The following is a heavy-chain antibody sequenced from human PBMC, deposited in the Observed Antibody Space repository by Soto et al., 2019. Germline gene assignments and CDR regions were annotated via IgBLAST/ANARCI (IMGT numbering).Heavy chain of an antibody. V-gene: IGHV4-31*03. Sequence: PSETLSLPCPVSGSSISSGGYYWSWMRQHKGKGLEWIRYISYSGRTCSNPSLKRRVTNSGDTGKNKFTQKKRSVTAADTAVHDCARHWPGYSYGYYYYYRMDVWGQGTTCTVSS. CDR2: ISYSGRT. CDR1: GSSISSGGYY. D-gene: IGHD5-18*01. J-gene: IGHJ6*02. CDR3: ARHWPGYSYGYYYYYRMDV.